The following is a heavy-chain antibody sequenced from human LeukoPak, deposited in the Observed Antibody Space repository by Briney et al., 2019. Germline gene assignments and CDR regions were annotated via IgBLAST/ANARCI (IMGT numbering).Heavy chain of an antibody. D-gene: IGHD6-19*01. V-gene: IGHV1-2*04. Sequence: ASVKVSCKASGYTFTGYYMHWVRQAPGQGLEWMGWINPNSGGTNYAQKFQGWVTMTRDTSISTAYMELSRLRSDDTAVYYCARARIAVAADAFDIWGQGTMVTVSS. CDR2: INPNSGGT. CDR1: GYTFTGYY. J-gene: IGHJ3*02. CDR3: ARARIAVAADAFDI.